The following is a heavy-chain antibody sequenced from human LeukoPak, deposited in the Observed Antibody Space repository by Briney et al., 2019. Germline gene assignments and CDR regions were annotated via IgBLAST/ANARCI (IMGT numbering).Heavy chain of an antibody. D-gene: IGHD6-6*01. CDR2: INPNSGGT. CDR3: ATYSNSTLQYYYGLDV. V-gene: IGHV1-2*02. CDR1: GYTFTGHY. J-gene: IGHJ6*02. Sequence: ASVKVSCKASGYTFTGHYMHWVRQAPGQGLEWMGWINPNSGGTNYAQKFQGRVSMTGDTSISTSYMELSRLSSDDTAVYYCATYSNSTLQYYYGLDVWGQGTTVTVSS.